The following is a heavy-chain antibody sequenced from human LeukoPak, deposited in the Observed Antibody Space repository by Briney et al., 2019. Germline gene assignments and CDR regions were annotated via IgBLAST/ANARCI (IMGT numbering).Heavy chain of an antibody. CDR3: ARDNNLGVVGGYYYYGIDV. V-gene: IGHV4-61*02. CDR1: GGSISSGDYY. J-gene: IGHJ6*02. CDR2: IYTSGST. Sequence: SQTLSLTCTVSGGSISSGDYYWSWIRQPAGKGLEWIGRIYTSGSTNYNPSLKSRVTTSVDTSKNQFSLKLNSVTAADTAVYYCARDNNLGVVGGYYYYGIDVWGQGTTVTVSS. D-gene: IGHD3-3*01.